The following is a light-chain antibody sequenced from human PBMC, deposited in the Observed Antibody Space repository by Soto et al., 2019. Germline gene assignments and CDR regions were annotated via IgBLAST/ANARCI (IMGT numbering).Light chain of an antibody. CDR2: AAS. CDR3: QQSYSTLPT. CDR1: QSISSY. V-gene: IGKV1-39*01. J-gene: IGKJ1*01. Sequence: IHMTQSPSSLSASVGNRVTITCRASQSISSYLNWYQQKPGKAPKLLIYAASSLQSGVPSRFSGSGSGTDFTLTISSLQTEDFATYYCQQSYSTLPTFGQGTKVDIK.